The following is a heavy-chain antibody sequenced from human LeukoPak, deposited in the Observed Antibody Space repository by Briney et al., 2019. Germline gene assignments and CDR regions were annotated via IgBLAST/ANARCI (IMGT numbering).Heavy chain of an antibody. V-gene: IGHV3-23*01. CDR2: ISGSGGST. CDR3: AKDLRAGWSDYFDY. CDR1: GFTFSHAW. D-gene: IGHD6-19*01. J-gene: IGHJ4*02. Sequence: GGSLRLSCAASGFTFSHAWMSWVRQAPGKGLEWVSAISGSGGSTYYADSVKGRFTISRDNSKNTLYLQMNSLRAEDTAVYYCAKDLRAGWSDYFDYWGQGTLVTVSS.